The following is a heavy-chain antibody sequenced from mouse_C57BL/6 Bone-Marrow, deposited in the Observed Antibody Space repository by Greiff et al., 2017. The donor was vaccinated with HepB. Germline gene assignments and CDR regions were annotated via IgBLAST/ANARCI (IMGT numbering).Heavy chain of an antibody. Sequence: VQLQQPGAELVKPGASVKMSCKASGYTFTSYWITWVKQRPGQGLEWIGDIYPGSGSTNYNEKFKSKATLTVDTSSSTAYMQLSSLTSEDSAVYYCARSLIYYYGSSYYFDYWGQGTTLTVSS. J-gene: IGHJ2*01. CDR2: IYPGSGST. D-gene: IGHD1-1*01. CDR3: ARSLIYYYGSSYYFDY. CDR1: GYTFTSYW. V-gene: IGHV1-55*01.